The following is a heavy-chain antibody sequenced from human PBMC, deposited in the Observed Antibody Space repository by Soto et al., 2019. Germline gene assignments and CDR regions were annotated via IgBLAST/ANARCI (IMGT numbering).Heavy chain of an antibody. V-gene: IGHV1-8*01. J-gene: IGHJ4*02. CDR1: GYTFTSYH. Sequence: QVQLVQSGAEVRKPGASVRVSCKASGYTFTSYHMNWVRQAPGQGLEWMGWMNPNSGYTAYAQKFQGRVTITRNTSINTIYMDLSSLRSEDTAVYYCARADSGWYGGYFDYWGQGTLVTVSS. CDR3: ARADSGWYGGYFDY. CDR2: MNPNSGYT. D-gene: IGHD6-19*01.